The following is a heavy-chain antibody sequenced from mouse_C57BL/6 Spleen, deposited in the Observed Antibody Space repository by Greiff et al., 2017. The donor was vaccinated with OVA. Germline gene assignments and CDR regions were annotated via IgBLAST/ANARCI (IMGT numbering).Heavy chain of an antibody. CDR3: ASSYYSNYYAMDY. D-gene: IGHD2-5*01. CDR2: IHPNSGST. CDR1: GYTFTSYW. Sequence: VQLQQPGAELVKPGASVKLSCKASGYTFTSYWMPWVKQRPGQGLEWIGMIHPNSGSTNYNEKFKSKATLTVDKSSSTAYMQLSSLTSEDSAVYYCASSYYSNYYAMDYWGQGTSVTVSS. V-gene: IGHV1-64*01. J-gene: IGHJ4*01.